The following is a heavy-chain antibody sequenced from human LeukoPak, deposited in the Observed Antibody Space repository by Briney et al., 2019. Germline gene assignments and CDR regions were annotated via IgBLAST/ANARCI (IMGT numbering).Heavy chain of an antibody. CDR1: GGSISSGDYY. J-gene: IGHJ6*03. V-gene: IGHV4-30-4*08. Sequence: SETLSLTCTVSGGSISSGDYYWSWIRQPPGKGLEWIGYIYYSGSTYYNPSLKSRVTISVDTSKNQFSLKLSSVTAADTAVYYCARESVTILHYMDVWGKGTTVTVSS. CDR3: ARESVTILHYMDV. CDR2: IYYSGST. D-gene: IGHD3-3*01.